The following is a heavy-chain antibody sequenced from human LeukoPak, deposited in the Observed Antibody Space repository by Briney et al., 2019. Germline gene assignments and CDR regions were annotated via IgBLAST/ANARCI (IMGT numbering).Heavy chain of an antibody. J-gene: IGHJ4*02. CDR1: GFTFSSNW. Sequence: GGSLRLSCAASGFTFSSNWMSWVRQAPGKGLEWVSGINWNGGSTGYADSVKGRFTISRDNAKNSLYLQMNSLRAEDTALYYCARGQACGGDCYENFDYWGQGTLVTVSS. D-gene: IGHD2-21*02. CDR2: INWNGGST. V-gene: IGHV3-20*04. CDR3: ARGQACGGDCYENFDY.